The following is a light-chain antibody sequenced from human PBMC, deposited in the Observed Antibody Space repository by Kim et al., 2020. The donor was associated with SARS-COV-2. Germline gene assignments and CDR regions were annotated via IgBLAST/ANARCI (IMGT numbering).Light chain of an antibody. CDR2: AVS. J-gene: IGKJ2*01. V-gene: IGKV3-20*01. CDR3: QQYGGSPRYS. Sequence: EIVLTQSPGTLSLSPGERATLSCRASQSVNSDYFAWYQQKPGQAPRLLIYAVSSRATGIPDRFSGSGSGTDFSLTIRRLEPEDFAVYYCQQYGGSPRYSFGQGTKLEI. CDR1: QSVNSDY.